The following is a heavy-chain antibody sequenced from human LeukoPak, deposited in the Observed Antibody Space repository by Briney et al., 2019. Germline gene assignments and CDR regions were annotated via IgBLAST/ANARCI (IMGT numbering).Heavy chain of an antibody. V-gene: IGHV1-2*02. CDR1: GYTFTDYY. CDR2: INPNSGGT. CDR3: ARGREYEDDGDAFDS. Sequence: ASVKVSSKASGYTFTDYYMHWVRQAPGQGLEWMGWINPNSGGTNYAQKFQGRVTMPTDTSIRTAYMELSRLRSDATAVYYCARGREYEDDGDAFDSWGQGTMVTVSS. J-gene: IGHJ3*02. D-gene: IGHD3-10*01.